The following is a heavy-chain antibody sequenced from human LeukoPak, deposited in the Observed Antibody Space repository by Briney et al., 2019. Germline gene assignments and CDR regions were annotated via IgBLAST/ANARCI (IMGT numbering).Heavy chain of an antibody. D-gene: IGHD3-22*01. CDR1: GFTFSAHT. Sequence: GGSLTLSCAASGFTFSAHTMNWVRLAPGKGLEWVSYIGSTSITIYYAQSVEGRSTISRDNGKNSLYLQMSSLTVEDTAVYYCARGPLYDITGSYGLWGQGTLVTVSS. V-gene: IGHV3-48*01. CDR2: IGSTSITI. CDR3: ARGPLYDITGSYGL. J-gene: IGHJ4*02.